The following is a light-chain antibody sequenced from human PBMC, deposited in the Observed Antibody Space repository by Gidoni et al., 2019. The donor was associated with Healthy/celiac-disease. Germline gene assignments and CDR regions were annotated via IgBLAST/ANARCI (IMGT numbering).Light chain of an antibody. CDR1: SGHSSYA. CDR3: QTWGTGIHRV. V-gene: IGLV4-69*01. Sequence: QLVQTQSPSASASLGASVKLTCTLSSGHSSYAIEWHQQQPEKGPRYLMKLNSDGSHSKGDGIPDRFSGSSSGAERYLTISSLQSEDEADYYCQTWGTGIHRVFGGGTKLTVL. CDR2: LNSDGSH. J-gene: IGLJ3*02.